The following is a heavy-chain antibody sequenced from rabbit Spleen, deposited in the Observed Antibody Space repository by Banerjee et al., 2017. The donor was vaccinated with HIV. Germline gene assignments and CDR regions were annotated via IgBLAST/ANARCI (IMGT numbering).Heavy chain of an antibody. Sequence: QSLEESGGDLVKPGASLALTCTASGFSFSSDQYMCWVRQAPGKGLEWIACIEGGGSAFTYFASWAKGRFTISKTSSTTVTLQMTSLTAADTATYFCARDSGSSFSSYGMDLWGPGTLVTVS. J-gene: IGHJ6*01. CDR1: GFSFSSDQY. CDR2: IEGGGSAFT. D-gene: IGHD8-1*01. V-gene: IGHV1S40*01. CDR3: ARDSGSSFSSYGMDL.